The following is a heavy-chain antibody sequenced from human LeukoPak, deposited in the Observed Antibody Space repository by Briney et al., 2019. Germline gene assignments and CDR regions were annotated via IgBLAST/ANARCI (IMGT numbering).Heavy chain of an antibody. CDR2: IRYDGSNK. Sequence: GGSLRLSCAASGFTFSSYAMSWVRQAPGKGLEWVAFIRYDGSNKYYADSVKGRFTISRDNSKNTLYLQMNSLRAEDTAVYYCARSSGYSYGTGDYWGQGTLVTVSS. CDR3: ARSSGYSYGTGDY. J-gene: IGHJ4*02. D-gene: IGHD5-18*01. V-gene: IGHV3-30*02. CDR1: GFTFSSYA.